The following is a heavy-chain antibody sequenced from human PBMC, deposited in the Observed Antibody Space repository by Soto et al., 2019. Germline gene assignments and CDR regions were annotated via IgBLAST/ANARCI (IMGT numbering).Heavy chain of an antibody. CDR1: GGSISSSNW. V-gene: IGHV4-4*02. CDR3: SRAGIGYCSGGSCSLGKWFDP. D-gene: IGHD2-15*01. CDR2: IYHSVST. Sequence: PSETLSLTCAVSGGSISSSNWWSWVRQPPGKGLEWIGEIYHSVSTNYNPSLKSRVTISVDKSKNQFSLKLSSVTAADTAVYYFSRAGIGYCSGGSCSLGKWFDPCGQRTLLAV. J-gene: IGHJ5*02.